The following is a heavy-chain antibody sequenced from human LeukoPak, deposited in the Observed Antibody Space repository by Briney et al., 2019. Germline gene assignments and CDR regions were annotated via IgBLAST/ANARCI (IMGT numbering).Heavy chain of an antibody. V-gene: IGHV3-53*01. Sequence: AGGSLRLSCAASGFTVSSNYMSWVRQAPGKGLEGVSVIYSGGSTYYADSGKGRFTISRDDSKDTLYLQMNSLKTEDTAVYYCTTGGSMVRYWGQGTLVTVSS. D-gene: IGHD3-10*01. CDR3: TTGGSMVRY. CDR2: IYSGGST. J-gene: IGHJ4*02. CDR1: GFTVSSNY.